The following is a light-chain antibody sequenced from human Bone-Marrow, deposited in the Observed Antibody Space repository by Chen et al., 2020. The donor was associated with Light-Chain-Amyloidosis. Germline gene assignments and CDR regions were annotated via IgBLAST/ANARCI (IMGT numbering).Light chain of an antibody. CDR1: KLGDKY. V-gene: IGLV3-1*01. J-gene: IGLJ1*01. CDR3: QAWDSSTGV. Sequence: SYELTRPPSVSVSPGQTASITCSGDKLGDKYACWYQQKPGQSPVLVIYQDSKRPSGIPERFSGSNSGNTATLTIGGTQAMDEADYYCQAWDSSTGVFGTGTKVTVL. CDR2: QDS.